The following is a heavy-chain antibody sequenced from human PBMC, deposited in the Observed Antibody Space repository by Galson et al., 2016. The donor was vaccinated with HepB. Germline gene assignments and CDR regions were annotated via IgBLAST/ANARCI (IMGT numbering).Heavy chain of an antibody. CDR1: VGSISSGGFY. D-gene: IGHD4-17*01. Sequence: TLSPTCTVAVGSISSGGFYWSWIRQHPGKGLEGIGYIYNSGGAYYNPSLKSRLIISVDTSKRQLSLKLSSVTAADTAVSYCARFYGVLGYFDYWGQGTLVPVSA. V-gene: IGHV4-31*03. CDR2: IYNSGGA. CDR3: ARFYGVLGYFDY. J-gene: IGHJ4*02.